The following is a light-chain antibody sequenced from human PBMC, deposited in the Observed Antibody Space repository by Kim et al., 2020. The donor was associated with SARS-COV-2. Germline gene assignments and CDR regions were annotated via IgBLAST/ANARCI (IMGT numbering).Light chain of an antibody. CDR3: QQSYSLPPT. Sequence: ASVGDKVTITCRASQGISTWLAWYQQKPGTAPKLLFYAASDLQSGVPSRFSCSGSGTDFTLTINNLQPEDFATYSCQQSYSLPPTFGPGTKVDIK. CDR2: AAS. CDR1: QGISTW. V-gene: IGKV1-12*01. J-gene: IGKJ3*01.